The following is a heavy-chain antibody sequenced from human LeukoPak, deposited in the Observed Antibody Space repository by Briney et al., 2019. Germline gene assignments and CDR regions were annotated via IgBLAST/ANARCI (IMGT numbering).Heavy chain of an antibody. CDR1: GGSISGYY. V-gene: IGHV4-59*12. CDR3: ARAIDSSARNGFDP. D-gene: IGHD3-22*01. Sequence: SETLSLTCTVSGGSISGYYWSWIRQPPGKGLEWMGYIYYSGSTNYNPSLKSRVTISVDTSKNQLSLKLTSVTAADTAVYYCARAIDSSARNGFDPWGQGTLVTVSS. CDR2: IYYSGST. J-gene: IGHJ5*02.